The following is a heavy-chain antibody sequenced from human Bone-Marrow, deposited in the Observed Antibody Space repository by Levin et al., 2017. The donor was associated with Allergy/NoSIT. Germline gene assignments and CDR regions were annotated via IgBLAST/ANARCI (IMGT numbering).Heavy chain of an antibody. V-gene: IGHV3-21*01. CDR1: GFTFSSYS. J-gene: IGHJ6*02. CDR2: ISSSSSYI. CDR3: ARDAPRRIVVGNYGMDV. Sequence: GGSLRLSCAASGFTFSSYSMNWVRQAPGKGLEWVSSISSSSSYIYYADSVKGRFTISRDNAKNSLYLQMNSLRAEDTAVYYCARDAPRRIVVGNYGMDVWGQGTTVTVSS. D-gene: IGHD2-2*01.